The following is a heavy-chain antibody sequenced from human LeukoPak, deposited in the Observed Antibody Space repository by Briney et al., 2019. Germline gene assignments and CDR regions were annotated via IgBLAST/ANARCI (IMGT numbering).Heavy chain of an antibody. Sequence: PGGSLRLSCAASGFTFSSYGMHWVRQASGKGLEWVAVIWYDGSNKYYADSVKGRFTISRDNSKNTLYLQMNSLRAEDTAVYYCAKQAYCSSTSCYIGRRLDYWGQGTLVTVSS. V-gene: IGHV3-33*06. D-gene: IGHD2-2*02. CDR3: AKQAYCSSTSCYIGRRLDY. CDR2: IWYDGSNK. J-gene: IGHJ4*02. CDR1: GFTFSSYG.